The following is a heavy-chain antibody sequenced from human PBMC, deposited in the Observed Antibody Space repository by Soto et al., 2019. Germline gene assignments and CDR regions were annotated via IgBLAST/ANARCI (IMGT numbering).Heavy chain of an antibody. CDR1: GGTFSSYA. CDR3: ARASGYSGYLYYYGMDV. Sequence: SVKVSCKASGGTFSSYAISWVRQAPGRGLEWMGGIIPIFGTANYAQKFQGRATITADESTSTAYMELSSLRSEDTAVYYCARASGYSGYLYYYGMDVWGQGTTVTVSS. D-gene: IGHD5-12*01. CDR2: IIPIFGTA. V-gene: IGHV1-69*13. J-gene: IGHJ6*02.